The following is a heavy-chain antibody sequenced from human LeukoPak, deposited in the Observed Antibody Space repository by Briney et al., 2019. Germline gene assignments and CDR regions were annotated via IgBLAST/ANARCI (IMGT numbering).Heavy chain of an antibody. Sequence: GGSLRLSCAASGFTFSSYSMNWVRQAPGKGLEWVSSISSSSSYIYYADSVKGRFTISRDNAKNSLYLQMNSLRAEDTAVYYCAREMRRSSWYEVDAFDIWGQGTMVTVSS. D-gene: IGHD6-13*01. CDR2: ISSSSSYI. CDR1: GFTFSSYS. V-gene: IGHV3-21*01. J-gene: IGHJ3*02. CDR3: AREMRRSSWYEVDAFDI.